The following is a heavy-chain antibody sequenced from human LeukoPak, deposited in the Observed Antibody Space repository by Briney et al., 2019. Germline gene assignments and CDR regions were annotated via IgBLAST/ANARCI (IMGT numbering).Heavy chain of an antibody. Sequence: GGSLRLSCAASGFTFSNYAMTWVRQAPGRGLEWVSASTGSGRTTYYADSVMGRFTISRDNSKNTPYLQMNSLRAEDTAVYYCAKLQSDGLRTYYGMDVWGQGTTVTVSS. J-gene: IGHJ6*02. CDR2: STGSGRTT. D-gene: IGHD4-17*01. V-gene: IGHV3-23*01. CDR3: AKLQSDGLRTYYGMDV. CDR1: GFTFSNYA.